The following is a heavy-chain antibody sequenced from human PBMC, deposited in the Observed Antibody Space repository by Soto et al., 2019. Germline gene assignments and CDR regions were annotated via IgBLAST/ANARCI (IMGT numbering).Heavy chain of an antibody. CDR3: ARDAITFGGGALGFAFDI. CDR2: IIPIFGTA. V-gene: IGHV1-69*13. CDR1: GGTFSSYA. D-gene: IGHD3-16*01. J-gene: IGHJ3*02. Sequence: ASVKVSCKASGGTFSSYAISWVRQAPGQGLEWMGGIIPIFGTANYAQKFQGRVTITADESTSTAYMELSSLRSEDTAVYYCARDAITFGGGALGFAFDIWGQGTMVTVSS.